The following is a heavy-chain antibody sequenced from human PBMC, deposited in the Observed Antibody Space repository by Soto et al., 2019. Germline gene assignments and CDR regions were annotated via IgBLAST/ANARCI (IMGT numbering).Heavy chain of an antibody. CDR2: ISYDGSNK. CDR1: GFTFSSYG. CDR3: AKDRIAVAGIFFDY. D-gene: IGHD6-19*01. J-gene: IGHJ4*02. V-gene: IGHV3-30*18. Sequence: GGSLRLSCAASGFTFSSYGMHWVRQAPGKGLEWVAVISYDGSNKYYADSVKGRFTISRDNSKNTLYLQMNSLRAEDTAVYYCAKDRIAVAGIFFDYWGQGTLVTVSS.